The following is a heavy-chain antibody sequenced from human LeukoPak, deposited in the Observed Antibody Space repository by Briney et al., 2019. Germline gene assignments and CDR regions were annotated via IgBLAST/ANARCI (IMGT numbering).Heavy chain of an antibody. CDR1: GGSISSYY. CDR3: ARAVVPAAITYFDY. J-gene: IGHJ4*02. V-gene: IGHV4-59*12. D-gene: IGHD2-2*01. CDR2: IYHSGST. Sequence: SETLSLTCTVSGGSISSYYWSWIRQPPGKGLEWIGHIYHSGSTYYNPSLKSRVTISVDRSKNQFSLKLSSVTAADTAVYYCARAVVPAAITYFDYWGQGTLVTVSS.